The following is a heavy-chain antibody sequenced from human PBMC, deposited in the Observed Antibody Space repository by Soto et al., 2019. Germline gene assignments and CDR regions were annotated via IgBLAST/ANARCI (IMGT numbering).Heavy chain of an antibody. CDR3: ARDRWGLLGGDY. Sequence: VQLVESGGGLVQPGGSLRISCAASGFDFSSYWMHWVRQAPGEGPVWVSRIIYDGGITNYVDSVKGRFTMSRDNDKNTVLLQMNSLRAEDTAVYYCARDRWGLLGGDYWGQGTLVIVSS. CDR2: IIYDGGIT. CDR1: GFDFSSYW. J-gene: IGHJ4*02. D-gene: IGHD3-16*01. V-gene: IGHV3-74*01.